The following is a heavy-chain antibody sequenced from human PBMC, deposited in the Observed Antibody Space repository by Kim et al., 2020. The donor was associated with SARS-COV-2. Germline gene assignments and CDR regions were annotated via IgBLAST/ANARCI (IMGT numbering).Heavy chain of an antibody. D-gene: IGHD3-16*02. CDR2: YTSGRT. J-gene: IGHJ4*02. Sequence: YTSGRTNYNPPHQSRVTMSVDMSKNQCSLKLSSVTAADTAVYYCASALGHWGQGTLVTVSS. CDR3: ASALGH. V-gene: IGHV4-4*07.